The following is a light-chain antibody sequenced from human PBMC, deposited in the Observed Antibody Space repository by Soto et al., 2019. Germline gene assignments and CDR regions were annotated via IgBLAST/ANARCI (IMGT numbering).Light chain of an antibody. CDR1: NIGSKS. CDR2: YDS. CDR3: QVWDSSSDHPV. J-gene: IGLJ3*02. Sequence: SYELTQPPSVSVAPGKTARITCGGNNIGSKSVHWYQQKPGQSPVLVIYYDSDRPSGIPERLSGSNPGNTATLTISRVEAGDEADYYCQVWDSSSDHPVFGGGTQLTVL. V-gene: IGLV3-21*04.